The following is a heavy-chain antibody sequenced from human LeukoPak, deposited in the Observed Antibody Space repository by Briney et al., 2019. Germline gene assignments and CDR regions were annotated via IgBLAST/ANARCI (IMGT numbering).Heavy chain of an antibody. V-gene: IGHV4-34*01. J-gene: IGHJ4*02. CDR3: ARRMGITFDY. Sequence: PSETLSLTCAVYGGSFSGYYWSWIRQPPGKGLEWIGEINHSGSTNYNPSLKSRVTISVDTSENQFSLKLSSVTAADTAVYYCARRMGITFDYWGQGTLVTVSS. CDR2: INHSGST. CDR1: GGSFSGYY. D-gene: IGHD7-27*01.